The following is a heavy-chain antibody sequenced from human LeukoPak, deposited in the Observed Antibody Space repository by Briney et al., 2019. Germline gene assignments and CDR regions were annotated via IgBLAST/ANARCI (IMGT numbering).Heavy chain of an antibody. CDR2: ISWNSGSI. CDR3: AKDMSSGWYKSPRGFDP. CDR1: GFTFDDYA. D-gene: IGHD6-19*01. Sequence: GGSLRLSCAASGFTFDDYAMHWVLQAPGKGLEWVSGISWNSGSIGYADSVKGRFTISRDNAKNSLYLQMNSLRAEDTALYYCAKDMSSGWYKSPRGFDPWGQGTLVTVSS. V-gene: IGHV3-9*01. J-gene: IGHJ5*02.